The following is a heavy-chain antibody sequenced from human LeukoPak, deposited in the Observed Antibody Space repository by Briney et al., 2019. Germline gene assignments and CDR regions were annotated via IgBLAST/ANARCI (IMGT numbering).Heavy chain of an antibody. CDR2: ISSSGSTI. CDR3: ARDSGYACFDI. Sequence: GGSLRLSCAASGFTFRSYEMNWVRQAPGKGLEWVSYISSSGSTIYYADSVKGRFTISRDNAKNSLYLQMNSLRAEDTAVYYCARDSGYACFDIWGQGTMVTVSS. CDR1: GFTFRSYE. D-gene: IGHD5-12*01. V-gene: IGHV3-48*03. J-gene: IGHJ3*02.